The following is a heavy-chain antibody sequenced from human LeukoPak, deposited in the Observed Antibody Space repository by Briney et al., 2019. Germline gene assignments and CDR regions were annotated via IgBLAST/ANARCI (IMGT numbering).Heavy chain of an antibody. D-gene: IGHD1-26*01. V-gene: IGHV1-46*01. CDR2: INPSGDSA. CDR3: ARAQSYYDY. J-gene: IGHJ4*02. CDR1: GYTFTNYY. Sequence: GASVKVSCKASGYTFTNYYMHWVRQAPGQGLEWTGIINPSGDSAVYAHNFQGRVTMTRDTSTTTVYMELSILRSEDTAVYYCARAQSYYDYWGQVTLVTVSS.